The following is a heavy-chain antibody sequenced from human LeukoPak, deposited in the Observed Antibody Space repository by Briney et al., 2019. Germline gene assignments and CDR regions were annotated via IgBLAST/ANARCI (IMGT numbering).Heavy chain of an antibody. CDR3: ARQWVSSGYEVFDY. D-gene: IGHD3-22*01. CDR1: GYTFTGYY. CDR2: INPNSGGT. V-gene: IGHV1-2*02. J-gene: IGHJ4*02. Sequence: GASVKVSCKASGYTFTGYYMHWLRQAPGQGLEWMGWINPNSGGTNYAQKFQGRVTMTRDTSISTAYMELSRLRSDDTAVYYCARQWVSSGYEVFDYWGQGTLVTVSS.